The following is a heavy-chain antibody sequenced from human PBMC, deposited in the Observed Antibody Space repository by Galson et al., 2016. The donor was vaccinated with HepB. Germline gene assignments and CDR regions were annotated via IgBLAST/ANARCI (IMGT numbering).Heavy chain of an antibody. V-gene: IGHV3-23*01. CDR3: AKAFLDIAAAGIDY. Sequence: FTISRDRSKNTLYLQMNSLRAEDTAVYYCAKAFLDIAAAGIDYWGQGTLVTVSS. J-gene: IGHJ4*02. D-gene: IGHD6-13*01.